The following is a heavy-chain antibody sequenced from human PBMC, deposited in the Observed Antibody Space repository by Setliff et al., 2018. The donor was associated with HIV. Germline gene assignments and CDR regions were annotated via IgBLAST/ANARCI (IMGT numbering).Heavy chain of an antibody. J-gene: IGHJ6*02. CDR2: SHTYNGNV. CDR1: GYTFNNYG. Sequence: ASVKVSCKASGYTFNNYGISWVRQAPGQELQWMGWSHTYNGNVNYARKFRGRVTMTTDASTNTAFMELSNLRSEDTAVYYCARKVGITTYYYSSGSIKGALDVWGQGTKVTVSS. CDR3: ARKVGITTYYYSSGSIKGALDV. V-gene: IGHV1-18*01. D-gene: IGHD3-10*01.